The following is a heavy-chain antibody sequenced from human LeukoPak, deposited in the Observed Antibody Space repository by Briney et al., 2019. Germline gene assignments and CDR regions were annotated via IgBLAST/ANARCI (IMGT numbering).Heavy chain of an antibody. Sequence: GGSLRVSCAASGFTVSSNYMSWVRQAPGKGLEWVSVIYSGGSTYYADSVKGRFTISRDNSKNTLYLQMNSLRAEDTAVYYCASNYYDSSGYRFAEYFQHWGQGTLVTVSS. CDR1: GFTVSSNY. J-gene: IGHJ1*01. D-gene: IGHD3-22*01. CDR3: ASNYYDSSGYRFAEYFQH. V-gene: IGHV3-53*01. CDR2: IYSGGST.